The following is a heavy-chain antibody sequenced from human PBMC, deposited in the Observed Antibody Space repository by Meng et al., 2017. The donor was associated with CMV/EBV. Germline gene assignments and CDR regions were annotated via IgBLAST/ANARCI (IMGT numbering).Heavy chain of an antibody. Sequence: GGSLRLSCTVSGGSISSYYWSWIRQAPGKGLEWVAFIRYDGSNKYYADSVKGRFTISRDNSKNTLYLQMNSLGAEDTAVYYCAKRSRPDYWGQGTLVTVSS. CDR3: AKRSRPDY. CDR1: GGSISSYY. J-gene: IGHJ4*02. CDR2: IRYDGSNK. V-gene: IGHV3-30*02.